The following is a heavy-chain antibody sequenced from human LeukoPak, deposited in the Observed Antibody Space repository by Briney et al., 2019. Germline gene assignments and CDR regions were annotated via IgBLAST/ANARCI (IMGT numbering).Heavy chain of an antibody. CDR3: ATERWEPPFYYYGMDV. V-gene: IGHV1-69*13. J-gene: IGHJ6*02. CDR1: GATSSNYG. D-gene: IGHD1-26*01. Sequence: SVKVSCKASGATSSNYGISWVRQAPGQGLEWMGGIFPVFATPYYARKFQGRVTITADESTSIVYMELSSLRSEDTAVFYCATERWEPPFYYYGMDVWGQGTTVTVSS. CDR2: IFPVFATP.